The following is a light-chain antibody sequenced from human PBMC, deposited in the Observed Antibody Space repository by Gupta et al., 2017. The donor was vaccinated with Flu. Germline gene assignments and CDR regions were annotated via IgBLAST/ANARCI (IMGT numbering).Light chain of an antibody. CDR3: MQALQNPPT. J-gene: IGKJ4*01. CDR1: QSLLYSRYTF. Sequence: DIVLTQSPVSLPVTPGEPASISCRSSQSLLYSRYTFLDWYLQKPGQPPQLLIYLASNRAPGVPDRFSGSGSGTDFTLQIRSVEAEDIGIYYCMQALQNPPTFGGGTKLELK. CDR2: LAS. V-gene: IGKV2-28*01.